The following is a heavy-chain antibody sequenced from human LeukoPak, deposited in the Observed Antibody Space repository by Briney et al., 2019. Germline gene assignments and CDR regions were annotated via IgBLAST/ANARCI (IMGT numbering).Heavy chain of an antibody. CDR2: ISGRGSSI. D-gene: IGHD4-17*01. CDR3: AKGRGTTKSDY. Sequence: GGSLRLSCAASGFTFSDSFMSWIRQAPGKGLEWVSYISGRGSSIYYIDSVKGRFTISRDNAKNSLYLQMNSLRAEDTAVYYCAKGRGTTKSDYWGQGTLVTVSS. V-gene: IGHV3-11*01. J-gene: IGHJ4*02. CDR1: GFTFSDSF.